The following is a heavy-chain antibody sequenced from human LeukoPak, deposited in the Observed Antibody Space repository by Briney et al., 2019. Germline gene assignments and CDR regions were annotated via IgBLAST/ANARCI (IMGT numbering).Heavy chain of an antibody. J-gene: IGHJ5*02. Sequence: SGPTLVKPTQTLTLTCTFSGFSLSTSGVGVGWIRQPPGKALEWLALIYWDDDKRYSPSLKSRLTITKDTSKNQVVLTMTNMDPVDTATYYCAHAPELFPGNWFDPWGQGTLVTVSS. CDR3: AHAPELFPGNWFDP. D-gene: IGHD3-10*01. CDR1: GFSLSTSGVG. CDR2: IYWDDDK. V-gene: IGHV2-5*02.